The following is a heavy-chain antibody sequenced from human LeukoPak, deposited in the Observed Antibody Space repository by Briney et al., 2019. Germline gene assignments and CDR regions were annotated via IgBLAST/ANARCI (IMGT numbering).Heavy chain of an antibody. D-gene: IGHD2/OR15-2a*01. Sequence: PGGSLRLSCAASGFTFSSQAMSWVRQAPGEGLEWLSAVSGSGGSTYYADSVKGRFTISRDNSKNSLFLQMSSLRAEYTAVYYCATVAYFDASFWGQGTLVTVSS. J-gene: IGHJ4*02. CDR2: VSGSGGST. CDR3: ATVAYFDASF. V-gene: IGHV3-23*01. CDR1: GFTFSSQA.